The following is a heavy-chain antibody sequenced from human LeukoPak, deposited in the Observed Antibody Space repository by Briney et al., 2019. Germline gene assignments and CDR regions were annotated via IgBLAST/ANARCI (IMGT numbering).Heavy chain of an antibody. V-gene: IGHV3-23*01. D-gene: IGHD2-2*01. Sequence: GGSLRLSCVASESTVSNYAMSWVRQAPGKGLDWLSAISGSGSRTYYAEAVKGRFTISRDNSKNTLYLQMNSLRVDDTSVYYCASDRGSDIVIVPADIRPSTYRYFGLDVWGQGTTVSVSS. CDR2: ISGSGSRT. CDR1: ESTVSNYA. CDR3: ASDRGSDIVIVPADIRPSTYRYFGLDV. J-gene: IGHJ6*02.